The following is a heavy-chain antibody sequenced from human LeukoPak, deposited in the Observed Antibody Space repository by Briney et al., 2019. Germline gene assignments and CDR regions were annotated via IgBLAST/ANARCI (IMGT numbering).Heavy chain of an antibody. CDR1: GFTFSSYG. CDR2: IDGSGSTR. V-gene: IGHV3-48*03. D-gene: IGHD1-1*01. CDR3: VRVWNPQALDY. J-gene: IGHJ4*02. Sequence: GGSLRLSCVASGFTFSSYGMNWVRQAPGKGLECISYIDGSGSTRYYADSVKDRFTISRDNAKNSLYLQMDSLRAEDTAVYYCVRVWNPQALDYWGQGTLVTVSS.